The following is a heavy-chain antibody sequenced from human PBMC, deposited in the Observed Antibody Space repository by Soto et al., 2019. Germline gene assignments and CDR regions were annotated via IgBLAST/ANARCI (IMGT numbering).Heavy chain of an antibody. CDR2: ISSSSSYI. CDR3: ARDPYTEPYLFDP. Sequence: PGGSLRLSCAASGVTFSSYSMNGVRQAPGKGLEWVSSISSSSSYIYYADSVKGRFTISRDNAKNSLYLQMNSLRAEDTAVYYCARDPYTEPYLFDPWGQGTLVTVSS. CDR1: GVTFSSYS. J-gene: IGHJ5*02. D-gene: IGHD1-1*01. V-gene: IGHV3-21*01.